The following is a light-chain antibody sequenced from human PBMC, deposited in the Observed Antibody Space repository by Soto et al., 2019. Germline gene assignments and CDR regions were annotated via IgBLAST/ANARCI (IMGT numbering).Light chain of an antibody. J-gene: IGKJ3*01. CDR3: QQYDNLPFT. CDR1: QDISNY. V-gene: IGKV1-33*01. CDR2: DAS. Sequence: DIQMTQSPSSLSASVGDRVTITCQASQDISNYLNWYQQKPGKAPQLLIYDASNLETGVPSRFSGRGSGTDFTFTISSLQPEDIATYYCQQYDNLPFTFGPGTKVDIK.